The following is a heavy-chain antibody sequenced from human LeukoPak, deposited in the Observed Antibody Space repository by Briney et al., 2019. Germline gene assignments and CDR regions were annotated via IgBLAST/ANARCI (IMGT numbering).Heavy chain of an antibody. CDR2: INHSGST. CDR1: GGSISSGGYY. D-gene: IGHD3-22*01. Sequence: SQTPSLTCTVSGGSISSGGYYWSWIRQPPGKGLEWIGEINHSGSTNYNPSLKSRVTISVDTSKNQFSLKLSSVTAADTAVYYCALRRITMIVVARGDAFDIWGQGTMVTVSS. J-gene: IGHJ3*02. V-gene: IGHV4-30-2*01. CDR3: ALRRITMIVVARGDAFDI.